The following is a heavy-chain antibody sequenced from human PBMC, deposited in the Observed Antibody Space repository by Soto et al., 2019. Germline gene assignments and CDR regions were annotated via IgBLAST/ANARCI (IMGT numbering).Heavy chain of an antibody. CDR3: ARGVHCSSTSCYDYYYYYGMDV. J-gene: IGHJ6*02. CDR2: IYYSGST. Sequence: QVQLQESSPGLVKPSQTLSLTCTVSGGSISSGDYYWSWIRQPPGKGLEWIGYIYYSGSTYYNPSLKSRVTISVDTSKNQFSLKLSSVTAADTAVYYCARGVHCSSTSCYDYYYYYGMDVWGQGTTVTVSS. CDR1: GGSISSGDYY. D-gene: IGHD2-2*01. V-gene: IGHV4-30-4*01.